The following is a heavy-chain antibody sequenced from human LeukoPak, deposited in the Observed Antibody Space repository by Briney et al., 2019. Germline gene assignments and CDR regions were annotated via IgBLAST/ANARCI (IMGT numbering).Heavy chain of an antibody. Sequence: SETLSLTCTVSGGSISSYYWSWVRQPPGKGLEWIGYIYYSGSTNYNPSLKSRVTISVDTSKNQFSLKLSSVTAADTAVYYCATLRPVTTSFYYYYGMDVWGQGTTVTVSS. CDR1: GGSISSYY. CDR2: IYYSGST. CDR3: ATLRPVTTSFYYYYGMDV. V-gene: IGHV4-59*01. D-gene: IGHD4-17*01. J-gene: IGHJ6*02.